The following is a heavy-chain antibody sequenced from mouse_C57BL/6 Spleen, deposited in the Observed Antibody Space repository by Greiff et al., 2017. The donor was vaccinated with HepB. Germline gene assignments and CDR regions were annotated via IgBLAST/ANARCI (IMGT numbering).Heavy chain of an antibody. CDR2: IHPNSGST. CDR1: GYTFTSYW. Sequence: QVQLQQSGAELVKPGASVKLSCKASGYTFTSYWMHWVKQRPGQGLEWIGMIHPNSGSTNYNEKFKSKATLTVDKSSSTAYMQLSSLTSEDSAVYYCARCYYYGSSYYFDVWGTGTTVTVSS. J-gene: IGHJ1*03. V-gene: IGHV1-64*01. CDR3: ARCYYYGSSYYFDV. D-gene: IGHD1-1*01.